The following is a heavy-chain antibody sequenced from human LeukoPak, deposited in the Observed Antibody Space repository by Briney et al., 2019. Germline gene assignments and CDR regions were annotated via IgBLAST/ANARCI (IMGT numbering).Heavy chain of an antibody. CDR1: GFTFSSYA. J-gene: IGHJ6*02. V-gene: IGHV3-30-3*01. Sequence: PGGSLRLSCAASGFTFSSYAMHWVGQAPGRGLEGVAVISYDGSNKYYADSVKGRFTISRDNSKNTLYLQMNSLRAEDTAVYYCARVGYDILTGYSTPYYYYGMTSGAKGPRSPSP. D-gene: IGHD3-9*01. CDR3: ARVGYDILTGYSTPYYYYGMTS. CDR2: ISYDGSNK.